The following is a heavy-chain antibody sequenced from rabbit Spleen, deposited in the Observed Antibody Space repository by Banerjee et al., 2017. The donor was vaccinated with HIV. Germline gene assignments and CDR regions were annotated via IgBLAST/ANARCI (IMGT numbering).Heavy chain of an antibody. CDR3: ARNGGMLDYEL. CDR2: VYAGSSGGT. D-gene: IGHD6-1*01. Sequence: QEQLKETGGGLVQPGGSLTLSCNASGFDFSTYYMRWVRQAPGKGLEWIACVYAGSSGGTYYASWPKGRFTVSRTSSTTVTLQMTSLTAADTATYFCARNGGMLDYELWGPGTLVTVS. V-gene: IGHV1S45*01. CDR1: GFDFSTYYM. J-gene: IGHJ6*01.